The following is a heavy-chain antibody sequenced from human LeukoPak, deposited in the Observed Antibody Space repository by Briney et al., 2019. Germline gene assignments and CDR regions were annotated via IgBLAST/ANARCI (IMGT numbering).Heavy chain of an antibody. CDR2: IKQDGSEK. V-gene: IGHV3-7*04. D-gene: IGHD6-19*01. CDR1: GFTFSSYW. J-gene: IGHJ3*02. CDR3: SREGIAVADGAFDI. Sequence: PGGSLRLSCAASGFTFSSYWMSCVRQAPGKGLEWVANIKQDGSEKYYVDSVKGRFTISRDNAKNSLYLQMNSLRAEDTAVYYCSREGIAVADGAFDIWGQGTMVTVSS.